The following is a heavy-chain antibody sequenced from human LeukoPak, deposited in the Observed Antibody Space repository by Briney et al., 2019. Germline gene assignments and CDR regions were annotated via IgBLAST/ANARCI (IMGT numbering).Heavy chain of an antibody. D-gene: IGHD7-27*01. J-gene: IGHJ4*02. CDR1: GFTFSSYG. V-gene: IGHV3-33*06. Sequence: GGSLRLSCAASGFTFSSYGMHWVRQAPGKGLEWVAVIWYDGSNKYYADSVKGRFTISRDNSKNTLYLQMNSLRAEDTAVYYCAKAYTGVSNFDYWGQGTLVTVSS. CDR3: AKAYTGVSNFDY. CDR2: IWYDGSNK.